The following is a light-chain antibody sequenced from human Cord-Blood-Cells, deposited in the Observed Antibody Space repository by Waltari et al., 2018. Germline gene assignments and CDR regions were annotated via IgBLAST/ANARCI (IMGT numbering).Light chain of an antibody. CDR3: QQRSNWPQWT. Sequence: EIVLTQSPATLSLSPGERAPLSCRASQSVSSYLAWYQQKPGQAPRLLIYDASNRATGIPARFSGSGSGTDFTLTISSLEPEDFAVYYCQQRSNWPQWTFGQGTKVEIK. J-gene: IGKJ1*01. CDR2: DAS. CDR1: QSVSSY. V-gene: IGKV3-11*01.